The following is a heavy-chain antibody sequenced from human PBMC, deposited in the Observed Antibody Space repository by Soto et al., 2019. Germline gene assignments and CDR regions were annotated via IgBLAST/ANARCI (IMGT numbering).Heavy chain of an antibody. CDR1: GGSVSSYH. V-gene: IGHV4-4*08. J-gene: IGHJ6*03. D-gene: IGHD6-6*01. Sequence: VQLQESGEGLVKPSETLSLTCTVSGGSVSSYHWTWIRQSPGQGLEWIGYIFYNGSTDYNPSLKSRATISLSTSKRQFSLKLSPVTAADTAVYHCAREFFWRSSSSPTFYYYLDVWGKGATVTVSS. CDR2: IFYNGST. CDR3: AREFFWRSSSSPTFYYYLDV.